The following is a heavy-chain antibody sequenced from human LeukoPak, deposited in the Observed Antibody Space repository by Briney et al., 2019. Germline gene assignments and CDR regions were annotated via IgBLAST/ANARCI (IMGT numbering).Heavy chain of an antibody. V-gene: IGHV4-59*11. J-gene: IGHJ6*03. CDR2: VHYNGDT. Sequence: SETLSLTCAVSGASISGHYWSWIRQSPGKGLEWIAYVHYNGDTNYNPSLKSRVTISVDTSKNQLSLKLTSVTAADTAVYYCARSIWSGYFNYYYMDVWGKGTTVTVSS. CDR1: GASISGHY. D-gene: IGHD3-3*01. CDR3: ARSIWSGYFNYYYMDV.